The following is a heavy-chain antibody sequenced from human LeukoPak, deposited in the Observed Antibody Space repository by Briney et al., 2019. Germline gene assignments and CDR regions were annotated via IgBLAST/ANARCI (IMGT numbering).Heavy chain of an antibody. CDR2: IYHSGST. Sequence: PSETLSLTCTVSGGSISSYYWSWIRQPPGKGLEWIGSIYHSGSTYYNPSLKSRVTISVDTSKNQFSLKLSSVTAAATAVYYCARATFGNYYDFDYWGQGTLVTVSS. CDR1: GGSISSYY. V-gene: IGHV4-38-2*02. CDR3: ARATFGNYYDFDY. D-gene: IGHD1-26*01. J-gene: IGHJ4*02.